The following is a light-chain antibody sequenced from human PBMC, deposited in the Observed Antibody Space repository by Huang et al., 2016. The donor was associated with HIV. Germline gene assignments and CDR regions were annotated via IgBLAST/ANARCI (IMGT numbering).Light chain of an antibody. V-gene: IGKV1-9*01. Sequence: IQLTQSPSFLSASVGDRVTITCRASQGISSYLAWYQQKPGKVPKLLIYAASTLQSGVPPRFSSSGSGTDFTLTISSRQPEDFATYYCQQLNSYPRFTFGPGTKVDIK. J-gene: IGKJ3*01. CDR1: QGISSY. CDR2: AAS. CDR3: QQLNSYPRFT.